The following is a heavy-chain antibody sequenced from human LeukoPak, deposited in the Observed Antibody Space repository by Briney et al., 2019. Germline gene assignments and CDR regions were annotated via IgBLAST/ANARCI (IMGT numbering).Heavy chain of an antibody. CDR2: IYYSGTT. D-gene: IGHD3-10*01. Sequence: PSGTLSLTCAVSGGSISSSNWWTWVRQPPGKGLEWIGEIYYSGTTYYNPSLKSRVTISIDTSKNQFSLKLSSVTAADTAVYYCARGGYYGSGNDFRFDPWGQGTLVTVSS. CDR3: ARGGYYGSGNDFRFDP. V-gene: IGHV4-4*02. J-gene: IGHJ5*02. CDR1: GGSISSSNW.